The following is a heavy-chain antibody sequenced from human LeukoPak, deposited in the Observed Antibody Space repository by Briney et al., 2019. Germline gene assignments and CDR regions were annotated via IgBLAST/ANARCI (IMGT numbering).Heavy chain of an antibody. Sequence: GESLKISCKGSGYSFTSYWIGWVRQLPGKGLEWMGIIYPGDSDTRYSDTRYSPSFQGQVTISADKSHSTADLQWSSLKASDTAMYYCARRPYFDSSGYYDYWGQGTLVTVSS. J-gene: IGHJ4*02. CDR2: IYPGDSDTRYSDT. V-gene: IGHV5-51*01. CDR1: GYSFTSYW. D-gene: IGHD3-22*01. CDR3: ARRPYFDSSGYYDY.